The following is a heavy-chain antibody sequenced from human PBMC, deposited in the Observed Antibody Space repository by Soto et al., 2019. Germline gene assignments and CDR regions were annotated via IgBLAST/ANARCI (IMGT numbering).Heavy chain of an antibody. V-gene: IGHV1-69*13. CDR2: IIPIFGTA. D-gene: IGHD3-3*01. Sequence: SVKVSCKASGGTFSSYAISWVRQAPGQGLEWMGGIIPIFGTANYAQKFQGRVTITADESTSTAYMELSSLRSEDTAVYYCARGSTFGVVIHNWFDPWGQGTLVTVSS. J-gene: IGHJ5*02. CDR3: ARGSTFGVVIHNWFDP. CDR1: GGTFSSYA.